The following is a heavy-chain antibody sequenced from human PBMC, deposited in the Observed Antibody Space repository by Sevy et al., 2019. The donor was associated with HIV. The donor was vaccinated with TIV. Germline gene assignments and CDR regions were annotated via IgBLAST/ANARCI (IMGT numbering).Heavy chain of an antibody. Sequence: GGSLRLSCATSGFSVSNNWMHWVRQAPGKGLVWVSRINGDGSSLSYADPVNGRFTISRDNAKNKLYLQMNSLRVEDTAVYYCAGSNWYAAFDIWGPGTMVTVSS. CDR2: INGDGSSL. J-gene: IGHJ3*02. CDR3: AGSNWYAAFDI. V-gene: IGHV3-74*01. D-gene: IGHD6-13*01. CDR1: GFSVSNNW.